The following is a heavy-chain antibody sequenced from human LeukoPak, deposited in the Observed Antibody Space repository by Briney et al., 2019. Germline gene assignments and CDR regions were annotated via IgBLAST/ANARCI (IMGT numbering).Heavy chain of an antibody. CDR1: SGSISTSNYY. J-gene: IGHJ5*02. CDR2: IYTSGST. CDR3: ARDRSSGWSVNWFDP. Sequence: SETLSLTCTVSSGSISTSNYYWGWVRQPPGKALEWIGRIYTSGSTNYNPSLKSRVTISVDTSKNQFSLKLSSVTAADTAVYYCARDRSSGWSVNWFDPWGQGTLVTVSS. V-gene: IGHV4-39*07. D-gene: IGHD6-19*01.